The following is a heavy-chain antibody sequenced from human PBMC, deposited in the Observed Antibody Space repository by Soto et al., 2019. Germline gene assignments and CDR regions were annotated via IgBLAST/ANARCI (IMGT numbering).Heavy chain of an antibody. CDR1: GGSIGSYY. J-gene: IGHJ6*02. CDR2: IHYSGST. Sequence: PSETLSLTCSVSGGSIGSYYWSWVRQAPGKGLEWIGHIHYSGSTNYNPSLTSRVTISVDTSKNQFSLKLTSVTAADTAVYYCARQGPYGMDVWGQGTTVTVSS. V-gene: IGHV4-59*08. CDR3: ARQGPYGMDV.